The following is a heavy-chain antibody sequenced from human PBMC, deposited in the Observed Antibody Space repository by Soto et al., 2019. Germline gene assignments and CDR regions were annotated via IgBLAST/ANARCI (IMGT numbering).Heavy chain of an antibody. V-gene: IGHV1-69*02. CDR1: GGTFSSYT. Sequence: QVQLVQSGAEVKKPGSSVKVSCKASGGTFSSYTISWVRQAPGQGLEWMGRIIPILGIANYAQKFQGRVTIPADKSTSTAYMELSSLGSEDTAVYYCAPPDYGGNSHDFDYWGQGTLVTVSS. D-gene: IGHD4-17*01. J-gene: IGHJ4*02. CDR3: APPDYGGNSHDFDY. CDR2: IIPILGIA.